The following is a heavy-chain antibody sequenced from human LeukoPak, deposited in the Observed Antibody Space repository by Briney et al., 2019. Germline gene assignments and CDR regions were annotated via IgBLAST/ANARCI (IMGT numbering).Heavy chain of an antibody. J-gene: IGHJ3*02. V-gene: IGHV3-72*01. CDR1: GGTFSDHY. Sequence: GSLTLSCAASGGTFSDHYMDWVRQAPGKGLEWVGHTRHNANSYTTEYATSVKGRFTISRDDSKTSLCLQMNSLKTEDTAVYYCAGLGRGSSDAFDIWGQGTMVSVSS. CDR2: TRHNANSYTT. D-gene: IGHD1-26*01. CDR3: AGLGRGSSDAFDI.